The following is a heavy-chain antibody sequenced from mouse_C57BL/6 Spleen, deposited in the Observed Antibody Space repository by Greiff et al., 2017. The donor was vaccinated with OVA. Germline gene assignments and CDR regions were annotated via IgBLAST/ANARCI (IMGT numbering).Heavy chain of an antibody. CDR1: GFTFSDYG. Sequence: EVHLVESGGGLVKPGGSLKLSCAASGFTFSDYGMHWVRQAPEKGLEWVAYISSGSSTIYYADKVKGRFTISRDNAKNTLFLQMTSLRAEDTAMYYCARMDYWGQGTSVTVSA. CDR3: ARMDY. V-gene: IGHV5-17*01. J-gene: IGHJ4*01. CDR2: ISSGSSTI.